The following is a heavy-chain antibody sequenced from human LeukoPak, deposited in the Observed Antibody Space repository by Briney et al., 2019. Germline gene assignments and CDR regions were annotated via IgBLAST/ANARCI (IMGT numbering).Heavy chain of an antibody. CDR3: TTDISGSGTFDY. Sequence: GGSLRLSCAASGFTFSNAWMNWVRQAPGKGLEWVGRIKSKTDGETTDYAAPVKGRFTISGDDSKNTLYLQVNSLKTEDTAVYYCTTDISGSGTFDYWGQGTLVTVSS. V-gene: IGHV3-15*01. CDR2: IKSKTDGETT. J-gene: IGHJ4*02. D-gene: IGHD6-19*01. CDR1: GFTFSNAW.